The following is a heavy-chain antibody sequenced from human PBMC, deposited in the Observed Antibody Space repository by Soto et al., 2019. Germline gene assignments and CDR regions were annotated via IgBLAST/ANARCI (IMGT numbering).Heavy chain of an antibody. D-gene: IGHD2-15*01. CDR1: GLTVSNVW. J-gene: IGHJ4*02. CDR3: SYGGNQYFDD. CDR2: IKSKTAGGTT. V-gene: IGHV3-15*07. Sequence: GSLRLSCVVSGLTVSNVWMNWVRQAPGKGLEWVGRIKSKTAGGTTDYAAPVKGRFTISRDESENTLFLHMNSLKTEDTAVYYCSYGGNQYFDDWGQG.